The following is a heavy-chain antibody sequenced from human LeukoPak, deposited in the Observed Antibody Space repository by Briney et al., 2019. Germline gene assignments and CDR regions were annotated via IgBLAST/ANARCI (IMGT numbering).Heavy chain of an antibody. Sequence: GGSLRLSCSASGFTFSSYGIHWVRQAPGKGPEWVAFIRHDGSNKYYADSVKDRFTISRDNSKNTLYLQMNSLRAEDTAVYYCARDNCSSTSCYGRFEYWGQGTQVTVSS. CDR3: ARDNCSSTSCYGRFEY. D-gene: IGHD2-2*01. CDR2: IRHDGSNK. V-gene: IGHV3-30*02. CDR1: GFTFSSYG. J-gene: IGHJ4*02.